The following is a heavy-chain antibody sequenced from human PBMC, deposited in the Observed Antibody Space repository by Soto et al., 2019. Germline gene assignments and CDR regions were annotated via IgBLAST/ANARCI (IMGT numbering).Heavy chain of an antibody. CDR3: ARSRWENCSGGRCYLPVLDY. CDR1: GYTFTSYY. D-gene: IGHD2-15*01. Sequence: ASVKVSCKASGYTFTSYYMHWVRQAPGQGLEWMGIINPSGGSTSYAQKFQGRVTMTRDTSTSTVYMELSSLRSEDTAVYYCARSRWENCSGGRCYLPVLDYWGQGTLVTVSS. CDR2: INPSGGST. V-gene: IGHV1-46*01. J-gene: IGHJ4*02.